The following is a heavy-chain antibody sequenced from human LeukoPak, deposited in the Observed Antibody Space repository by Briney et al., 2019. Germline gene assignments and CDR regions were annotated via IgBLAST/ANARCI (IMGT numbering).Heavy chain of an antibody. CDR1: GGSISSGGNY. CDR3: ARDRVDSSGYYYYYGIDV. V-gene: IGHV4-31*03. CDR2: IYYVGNT. Sequence: SETLSLTCSVSGGSISSGGNYWSWLRQLPGKGLEWIGYIYYVGNTNYNPSLRSRLSMSVDTSKNQFSLNLRSVTAADTAIYYCARDRVDSSGYYYYYGIDVWGQGTAVTVSS. D-gene: IGHD3-22*01. J-gene: IGHJ6*02.